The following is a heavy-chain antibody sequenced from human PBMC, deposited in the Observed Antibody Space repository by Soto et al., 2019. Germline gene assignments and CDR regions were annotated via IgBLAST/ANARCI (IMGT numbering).Heavy chain of an antibody. CDR3: AKDRGRYCSGGSCYLFDY. V-gene: IGHV3-30*04. Sequence: QVQLVESGGGVVQPGRSLTLSCAASGFTFSTYAMHWVRQAPGKGLEWVAIVSYDGSNKYYADSVKGRFTISRDNSXXTXXLQMNSVRAEDTAVYYCAKDRGRYCSGGSCYLFDYWGQGTLVTVSS. D-gene: IGHD2-15*01. J-gene: IGHJ4*02. CDR2: VSYDGSNK. CDR1: GFTFSTYA.